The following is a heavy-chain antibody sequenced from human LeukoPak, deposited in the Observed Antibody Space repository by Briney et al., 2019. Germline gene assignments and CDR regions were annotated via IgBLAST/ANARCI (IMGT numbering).Heavy chain of an antibody. J-gene: IGHJ3*02. CDR3: AKDRMVTTGLAALDI. V-gene: IGHV3-23*01. D-gene: IGHD4-17*01. CDR2: IGGSGVHT. Sequence: GGSLRLSCAASGFTFSSYAMSWVRQAPGKGLEWVSAIGGSGVHTYYADSAKGRFTISRDNSKSTLYLQMNNLRGEDTAVYYCAKDRMVTTGLAALDIWGPGTMVTVSS. CDR1: GFTFSSYA.